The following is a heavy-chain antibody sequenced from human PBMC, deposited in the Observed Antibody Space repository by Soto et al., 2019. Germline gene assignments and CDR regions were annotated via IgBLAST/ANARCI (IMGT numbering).Heavy chain of an antibody. CDR2: IKQDGSEK. D-gene: IGHD2-2*01. CDR3: ARDQSTHDERRNIVVVPAAIVYYMDV. J-gene: IGHJ6*03. CDR1: GFTFSSYW. V-gene: IGHV3-7*01. Sequence: PGGSLRLSCAASGFTFSSYWMSWVRQAPGKGLEWVANIKQDGSEKYYVDSVKGRFTISRDNAKNSLYPQMNSLRAEDTAVYYCARDQSTHDERRNIVVVPAAIVYYMDVWGKGTTVTVSS.